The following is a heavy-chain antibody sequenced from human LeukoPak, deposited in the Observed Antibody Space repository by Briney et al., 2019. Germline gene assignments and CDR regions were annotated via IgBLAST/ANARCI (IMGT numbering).Heavy chain of an antibody. CDR3: ARGPLYCSSTSCYRGALVE. V-gene: IGHV4-59*08. CDR1: GGSISSYY. D-gene: IGHD2-2*01. Sequence: SETLSLTCTVSGGSISSYYMSWIRQPPGKGLEWIGYIYSSGGNNYNPSVKSRVTISVDTPKHQFSLKPSSLTAADTAVYYCARGPLYCSSTSCYRGALVEWGQGTLVTVSS. J-gene: IGHJ4*02. CDR2: IYSSGGN.